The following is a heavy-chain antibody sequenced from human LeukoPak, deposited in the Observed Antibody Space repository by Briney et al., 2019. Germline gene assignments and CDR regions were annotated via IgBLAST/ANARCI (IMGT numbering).Heavy chain of an antibody. V-gene: IGHV3-7*03. CDR3: AKTARYSSSWPTRRDYYYMDV. J-gene: IGHJ6*03. CDR1: GFTFGDYV. CDR2: IKQDGSEK. Sequence: PGGSLRLSCAASGFTFGDYVLNWVRQAPGKGLEWVANIKQDGSEKYYVDSVKGRFTISRDNAKNSLYLQMNSLRAEDTAAYYCAKTARYSSSWPTRRDYYYMDVWGKGTTVTVSS. D-gene: IGHD6-13*01.